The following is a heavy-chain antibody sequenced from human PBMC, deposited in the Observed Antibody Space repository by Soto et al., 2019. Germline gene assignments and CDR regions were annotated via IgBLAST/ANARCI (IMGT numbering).Heavy chain of an antibody. J-gene: IGHJ4*02. D-gene: IGHD3-9*01. CDR1: GYTFTTYY. CDR3: ARTGGYFDWLPPYYFDY. CDR2: INPSSGGT. Sequence: ASVKVSCKASGYTFTTYYMHWVRQAPGQGLEWMGWINPSSGGTNYAQKFQGWVTMTRDTSTSTVYMELSSLRSEDTAVYYCARTGGYFDWLPPYYFDYWGQGTLVTVSS. V-gene: IGHV1-2*04.